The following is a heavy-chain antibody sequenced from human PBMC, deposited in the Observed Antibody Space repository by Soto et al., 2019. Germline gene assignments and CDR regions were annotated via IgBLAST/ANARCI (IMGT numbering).Heavy chain of an antibody. CDR3: ARDWYFYGSGSPNHMDV. Sequence: QGQLVQSGDEMRKPGASLKVSCQASGYTFSNYGITWVRQAPGQGLEWMGWISAHNGNSKYAQSLQGRLTLTTDTSTSTAYMELRSLRSDDTAVYYCARDWYFYGSGSPNHMDVCGKGTTVSVSS. V-gene: IGHV1-18*01. D-gene: IGHD3-10*01. CDR1: GYTFSNYG. J-gene: IGHJ6*03. CDR2: ISAHNGNS.